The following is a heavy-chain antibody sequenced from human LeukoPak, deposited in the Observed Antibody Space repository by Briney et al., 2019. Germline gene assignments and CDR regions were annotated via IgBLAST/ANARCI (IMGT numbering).Heavy chain of an antibody. V-gene: IGHV6-1*01. D-gene: IGHD5-24*01. J-gene: IGHJ4*02. CDR3: AREVPVEMATSFDY. CDR2: TYYRSKWYN. Sequence: SQTLSLTCAISGDSVSSNSAAWNWIRQSPPRGLEWLGRTYYRSKWYNDYAVSVKSRITINPDTSKNQFSLQLNSVTPEDTAVYYCAREVPVEMATSFDYWGQGTLVTVSS. CDR1: GDSVSSNSAA.